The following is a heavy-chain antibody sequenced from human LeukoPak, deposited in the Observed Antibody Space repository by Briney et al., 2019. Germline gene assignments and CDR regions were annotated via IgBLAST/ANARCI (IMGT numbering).Heavy chain of an antibody. V-gene: IGHV1-45*02. D-gene: IGHD1-26*01. CDR3: AIVGTDTGAFDI. CDR2: ITPFNGNT. CDR1: GYTFTYRY. Sequence: GASVKVSCKASGYTFTYRYLHWVRQAPGQALEWMGWITPFNGNTNYAQKFQDRVTITRDRSMSTAYMELSSLRSEDTAMYYCAIVGTDTGAFDIWGQGTMVTVSS. J-gene: IGHJ3*02.